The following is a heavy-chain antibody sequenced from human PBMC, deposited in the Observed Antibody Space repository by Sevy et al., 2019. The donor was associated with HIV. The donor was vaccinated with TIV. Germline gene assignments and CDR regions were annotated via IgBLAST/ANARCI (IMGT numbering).Heavy chain of an antibody. CDR2: ISAYNGNT. Sequence: ASVKVSCKASGYTFTSYGISWVRQAPGQGLEWMGWISAYNGNTNYAQKLQGRVTMTTDTSTSTAYMELRSLRSDDTAVYYCASNPYYYDSSGYNWFDPWGQGTLVTVSS. V-gene: IGHV1-18*01. CDR3: ASNPYYYDSSGYNWFDP. J-gene: IGHJ5*02. D-gene: IGHD3-22*01. CDR1: GYTFTSYG.